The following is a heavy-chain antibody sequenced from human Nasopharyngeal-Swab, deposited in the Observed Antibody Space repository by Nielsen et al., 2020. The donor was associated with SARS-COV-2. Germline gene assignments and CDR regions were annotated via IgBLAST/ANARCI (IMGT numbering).Heavy chain of an antibody. CDR1: GFTFSSYG. CDR3: SRDHYSSSSGPSNFDY. V-gene: IGHV3-33*01. Sequence: GESLKISCAASGFTFSSYGMHWVRQAPGKGLEWVVVIWYDGSNEYYADSVKGRLTISRDNSKNTLYLQMNSLRVEDTAVYYCSRDHYSSSSGPSNFDYWGQGTLVTVSS. CDR2: IWYDGSNE. J-gene: IGHJ4*02. D-gene: IGHD6-6*01.